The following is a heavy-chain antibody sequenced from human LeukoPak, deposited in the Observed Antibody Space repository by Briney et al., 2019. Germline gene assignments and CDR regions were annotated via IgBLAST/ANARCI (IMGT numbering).Heavy chain of an antibody. CDR2: ISGSGGST. V-gene: IGHV3-23*01. Sequence: PGGSLRLSCATSGFTFSNAWMNWVRQAPGKGLEWVSAISGSGGSTYYADSVKGRFTISRDNSKNTLYLQMSSLRAEDTAVYYCASQSGSYFQINGPPNYWGQGALVTVSS. J-gene: IGHJ4*02. CDR3: ASQSGSYFQINGPPNY. CDR1: GFTFSNAW. D-gene: IGHD1-26*01.